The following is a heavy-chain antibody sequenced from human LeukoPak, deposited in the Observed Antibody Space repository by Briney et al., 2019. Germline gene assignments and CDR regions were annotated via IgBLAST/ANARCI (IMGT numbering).Heavy chain of an antibody. CDR2: IYYSGST. D-gene: IGHD2-2*02. V-gene: IGHV4-59*12. Sequence: SETLSLTCTVSGGSISSYYWSWIRQPPGKGLEWIGYIYYSGSTNYNPSLKSRVTISVDTSKNQFSLKLSSVTAADTAVYYCAREVVPAAIRAGYNWFDPWGQGTLVTVSS. CDR1: GGSISSYY. J-gene: IGHJ5*02. CDR3: AREVVPAAIRAGYNWFDP.